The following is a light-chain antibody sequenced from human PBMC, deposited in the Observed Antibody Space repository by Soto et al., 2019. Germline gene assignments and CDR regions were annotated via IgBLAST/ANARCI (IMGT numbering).Light chain of an antibody. CDR3: QQYDNRPLT. CDR1: QSVSSK. CDR2: GAS. V-gene: IGKV3-15*01. Sequence: EILMTQSPSTLSASAGDRATVTCRASQSVSSKLAWYQQKPGEAPKLLIYGASTMQSGIPARFSGSASGTEFTLTISSLQPEDFAAYYCQQYDNRPLTFGGGTTVDIK. J-gene: IGKJ4*01.